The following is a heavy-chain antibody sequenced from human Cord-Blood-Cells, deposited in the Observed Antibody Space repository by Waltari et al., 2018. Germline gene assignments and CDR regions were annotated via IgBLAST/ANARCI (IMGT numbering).Heavy chain of an antibody. V-gene: IGHV1-2*04. CDR1: GYTFTGYY. CDR3: ARESHSSGYYFDY. Sequence: QVQLVQSGAEVKKPGASVKVSCKASGYTFTGYYMHWVRQAPGQGLEWMGWINPNSGGTNYAQKLQGWVTMTRDTSISTAYMELSRLRSDDTAVYYCARESHSSGYYFDYWGQGTLVTVSS. D-gene: IGHD3-22*01. J-gene: IGHJ4*02. CDR2: INPNSGGT.